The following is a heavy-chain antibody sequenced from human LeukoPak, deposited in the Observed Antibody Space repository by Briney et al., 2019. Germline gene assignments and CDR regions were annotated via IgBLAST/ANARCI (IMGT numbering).Heavy chain of an antibody. CDR3: ASFGDQKGYYYYGMDV. CDR2: ISSSSSTI. J-gene: IGHJ6*02. Sequence: GGSLRLSCAASGFTFSSYSMNWVRQAPGKALEWVSYISSSSSTIYYADSVKGRFTISRDNAKNSLYLQMNSLRDEDTAVYYCASFGDQKGYYYYGMDVWGQGTTVTVSS. V-gene: IGHV3-48*02. D-gene: IGHD2-21*02. CDR1: GFTFSSYS.